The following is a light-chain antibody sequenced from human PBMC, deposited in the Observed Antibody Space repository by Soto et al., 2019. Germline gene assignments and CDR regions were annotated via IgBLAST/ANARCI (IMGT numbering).Light chain of an antibody. J-gene: IGLJ1*01. V-gene: IGLV2-8*01. CDR2: EVS. CDR3: SSYAGSNNYV. Sequence: ALTQPPSASWSPGQSVTISCTGTSRDVGGYNYVSWYQQHPGKAPKLMIYEVSKRPSGVPDRFSGSKSGNTASLTVSGLQAEDEADYYCSSYAGSNNYVFGTGTKVTVL. CDR1: SRDVGGYNY.